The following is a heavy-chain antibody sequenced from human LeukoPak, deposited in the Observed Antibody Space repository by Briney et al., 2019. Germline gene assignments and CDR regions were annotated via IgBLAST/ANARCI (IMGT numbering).Heavy chain of an antibody. D-gene: IGHD3-9*01. CDR2: LGSTAYGGTT. V-gene: IGHV3-49*04. Sequence: SGGSLRLSCTTSGFTFSNYPMSWVRQAPGKGLEWLALLGSTAYGGTTKYAASVKGRFTISRDDSKSIAYLQMNSLKTEDSAVYYCTRPYYDYLTGYYSDYWGQGTLVTVSS. J-gene: IGHJ4*02. CDR3: TRPYYDYLTGYYSDY. CDR1: GFTFSNYP.